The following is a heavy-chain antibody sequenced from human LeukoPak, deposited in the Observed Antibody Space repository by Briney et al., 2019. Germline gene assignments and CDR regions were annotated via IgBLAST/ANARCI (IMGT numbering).Heavy chain of an antibody. CDR2: FDPEDGET. CDR3: ATDLLTTVTTEFDY. CDR1: GYTLTELS. D-gene: IGHD4-11*01. J-gene: IGHJ4*02. V-gene: IGHV1-24*01. Sequence: VASVKVSCKVSGYTLTELSMHWVRQAPGKGLEWMGGFDPEDGETIYAQKFQGRVTMTEDTSTDTAYMELSSLRSEDTAVYYCATDLLTTVTTEFDYWGQGTLVTVSS.